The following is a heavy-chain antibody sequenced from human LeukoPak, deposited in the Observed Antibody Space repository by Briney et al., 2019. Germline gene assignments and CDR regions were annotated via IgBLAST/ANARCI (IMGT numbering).Heavy chain of an antibody. Sequence: SETLSLTCTVSGGSISSYYWSWIRQPSGKGLEWIGYISYSGSTNYNPSLKSRVTISVDTSKNQFSLKLTSVTAADTAVYYCARSRWFDPWGQGTLVTVSS. CDR1: GGSISSYY. CDR2: ISYSGST. CDR3: ARSRWFDP. J-gene: IGHJ5*02. V-gene: IGHV4-59*01.